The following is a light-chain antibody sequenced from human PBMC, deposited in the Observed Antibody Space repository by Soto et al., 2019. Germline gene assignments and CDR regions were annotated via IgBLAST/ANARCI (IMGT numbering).Light chain of an antibody. V-gene: IGLV2-14*01. J-gene: IGLJ2*01. CDR3: SSYSSSGTHLV. CDR2: EVT. Sequence: QSALTQPASVSGSPGQSITISCTGSSSDVGGYDYVSWYQQYPGRAPKLMIYEVTDRPSGVSTRFSGSKSGNTASLTISGLQTEDEADYYCSSYSSSGTHLVLGGGTKLTVL. CDR1: SSDVGGYDY.